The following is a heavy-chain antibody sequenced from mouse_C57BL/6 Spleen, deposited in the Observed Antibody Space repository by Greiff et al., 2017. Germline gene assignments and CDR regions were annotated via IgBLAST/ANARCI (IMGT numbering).Heavy chain of an antibody. Sequence: EVKLVESGAELVRPGSSVKMSCKTSGYTFTSYGINWVKQRPGQGLEWIGYIYIGNGYTEYNEKFKGKATLTSDTSSSTAYMQLSSLTSEDSAIYFCARILGTLYYAMDYWGQGTSVTVSS. CDR3: ARILGTLYYAMDY. CDR1: GYTFTSYG. J-gene: IGHJ4*01. V-gene: IGHV1-58*01. D-gene: IGHD4-1*01. CDR2: IYIGNGYT.